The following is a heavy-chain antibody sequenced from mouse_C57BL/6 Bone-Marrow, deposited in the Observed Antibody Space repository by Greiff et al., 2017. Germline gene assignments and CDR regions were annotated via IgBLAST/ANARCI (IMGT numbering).Heavy chain of an antibody. CDR3: AREGLGLAMDY. J-gene: IGHJ4*01. CDR1: GYTFTDYY. D-gene: IGHD3-3*01. CDR2: INPYNGGT. V-gene: IGHV1-19*01. Sequence: EVKVVESGPVLVKPGASVKMSCKASGYTFTDYYMNWVKQSHGKSLEWIGVINPYNGGTSYNQKFKGKATLTVDKSSSTAYMELNSLTSEDSAVYYGAREGLGLAMDYWGQGTSVTVSS.